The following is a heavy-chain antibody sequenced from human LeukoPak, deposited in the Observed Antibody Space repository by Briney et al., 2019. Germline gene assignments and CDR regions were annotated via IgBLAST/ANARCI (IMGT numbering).Heavy chain of an antibody. CDR1: GFTFSNFQ. CDR3: ATGNYYDSRGYYTFGH. V-gene: IGHV3-48*03. J-gene: IGHJ4*02. D-gene: IGHD3-22*01. CDR2: ISGSGSDI. Sequence: PGGSLRLSCAASGFTFSNFQMTWVRQAPGKGLEWLSYISGSGSDIFYADSVKGRFTISRDNAKNTLYLQMSSLRAEDTAVYYCATGNYYDSRGYYTFGHWGQGTLVTVSS.